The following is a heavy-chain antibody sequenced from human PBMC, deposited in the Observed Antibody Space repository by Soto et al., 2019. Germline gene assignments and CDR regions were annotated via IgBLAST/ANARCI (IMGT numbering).Heavy chain of an antibody. CDR2: INGNNGHT. J-gene: IGHJ4*02. V-gene: IGHV1-18*01. CDR1: GYTFSRYG. CDR3: ARERKWEPLPY. D-gene: IGHD1-26*01. Sequence: QVQLVQSGAEVRKPGASVKVSCKTSGYTFSRYGITWVRQAPGQGLEGMGWINGNNGHTIYAMNLEDRLTITTDTSTSTAYMELRSLKSDDTAVYYCARERKWEPLPYWGQGTLVTVSS.